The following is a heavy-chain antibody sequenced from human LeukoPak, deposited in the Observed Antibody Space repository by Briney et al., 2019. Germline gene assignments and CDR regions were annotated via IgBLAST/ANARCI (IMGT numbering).Heavy chain of an antibody. CDR2: IKSDGSST. CDR3: ARIGAATYGFDI. D-gene: IGHD1-26*01. V-gene: IGHV3-74*01. CDR1: GFTFSSYW. J-gene: IGHJ3*02. Sequence: GGSLRLSCAASGFTFSSYWMHWVRQAPGKGLVWVSRIKSDGSSTSYADSVKGRFTISRDNAKNTLYLQMNSLRAEDTAVYYCARIGAATYGFDIWGQGTMVTVSS.